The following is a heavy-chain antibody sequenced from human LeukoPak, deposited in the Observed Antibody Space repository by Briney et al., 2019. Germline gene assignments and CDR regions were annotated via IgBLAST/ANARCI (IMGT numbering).Heavy chain of an antibody. CDR3: ARDGVVSFDY. Sequence: GGSLRLSCAASGFTFSTYIMNWVRQAPGKGLEWVSSISSSSSYIYYADSVKGRLTISRDNAKNSLYLQMNSLRAEDTAVYYCARDGVVSFDYWGQGTLVTVSS. V-gene: IGHV3-21*01. CDR1: GFTFSTYI. J-gene: IGHJ4*02. CDR2: ISSSSSYI. D-gene: IGHD3-3*01.